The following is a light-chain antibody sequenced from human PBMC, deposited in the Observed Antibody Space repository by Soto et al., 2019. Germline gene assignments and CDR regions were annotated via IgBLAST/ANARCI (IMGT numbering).Light chain of an antibody. CDR1: HPININ. Sequence: DIHMTQSPSSLSASVGDRVTITCRASHPININLVGFQQKPGKAPKSLIYAATNLQSGVPSRFSGSGGGTDFSLTISSLQPEDVATYYCQQYQRYPPSFGGGTKLEIK. CDR2: AAT. CDR3: QQYQRYPPS. J-gene: IGKJ4*01. V-gene: IGKV1-16*01.